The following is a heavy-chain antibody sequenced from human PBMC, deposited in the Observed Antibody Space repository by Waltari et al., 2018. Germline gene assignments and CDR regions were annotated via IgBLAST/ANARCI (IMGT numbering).Heavy chain of an antibody. J-gene: IGHJ5*02. D-gene: IGHD3-3*01. Sequence: QVQLQESGPGLVKPSQTLSLTCTVSGGSISSGGYYWSWIRQPPGKGLEWIGYIVYSCSTYYNPSLKSRVTISVDTSKNQFSLKLSSVTAADTAVYYCARVCLLRLGFDPWGQGTLVTVSS. CDR1: GGSISSGGYY. CDR3: ARVCLLRLGFDP. CDR2: IVYSCST. V-gene: IGHV4-31*03.